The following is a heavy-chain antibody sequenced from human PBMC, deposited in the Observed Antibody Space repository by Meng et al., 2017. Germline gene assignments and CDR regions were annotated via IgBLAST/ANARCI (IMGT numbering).Heavy chain of an antibody. D-gene: IGHD6-19*01. Sequence: VELVQCWAEVKKPGSSVKVSCKASGGTFSSYAISWVRQAPGQGLEWMGGIIPIFGTANYAQKFQGRVTITADKSTSTAYMELSSLRSEDTAVYYCARDRDSSGWSYYFDYWGQGTLVTVSS. CDR2: IIPIFGTA. CDR3: ARDRDSSGWSYYFDY. CDR1: GGTFSSYA. J-gene: IGHJ4*02. V-gene: IGHV1-69*06.